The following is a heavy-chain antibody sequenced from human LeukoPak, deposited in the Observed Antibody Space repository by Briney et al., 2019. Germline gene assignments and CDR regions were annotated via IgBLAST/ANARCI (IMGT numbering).Heavy chain of an antibody. CDR1: GGTFSSYA. J-gene: IGHJ6*03. CDR2: IIPIFGTA. CDR3: ARHPHYYYYMDV. Sequence: SVKVSCKASGGTFSSYAISWVRQAPGQGLEWMGGIIPIFGTANYAQKFQGRVTIATDESTSTAYMELSSLRSEDTAVYYCARHPHYYYYMDVWGKGTTVTVSS. V-gene: IGHV1-69*05.